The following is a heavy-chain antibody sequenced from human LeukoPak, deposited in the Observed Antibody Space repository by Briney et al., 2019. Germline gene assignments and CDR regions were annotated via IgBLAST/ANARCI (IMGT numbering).Heavy chain of an antibody. CDR3: ARHLYSSGWPPLLDY. V-gene: IGHV4-59*08. CDR2: IYYSGST. CDR1: GGSISSYY. J-gene: IGHJ4*02. Sequence: SETLSLTCTVSGGSISSYYWSWIRQPPGKGLEWIGYIYYSGSTNYNPSLKSRVTISVDTSKNQFSLKLSSVTAADTAVYYCARHLYSSGWPPLLDYWGQGTLVTVSS. D-gene: IGHD6-19*01.